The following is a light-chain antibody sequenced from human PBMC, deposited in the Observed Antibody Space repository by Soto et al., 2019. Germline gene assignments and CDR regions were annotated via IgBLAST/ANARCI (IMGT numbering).Light chain of an antibody. CDR2: DAS. Sequence: DIQMTQSPSTLSASVGDRVTITCRASQSISSWLAWYQQKPGKAPKLLIYDASSLESGVPSRFSGSGSGTEFTLTISSLQPDDFATYYCQQYKTFGQGTTVDIK. V-gene: IGKV1-5*01. CDR1: QSISSW. J-gene: IGKJ1*01. CDR3: QQYKT.